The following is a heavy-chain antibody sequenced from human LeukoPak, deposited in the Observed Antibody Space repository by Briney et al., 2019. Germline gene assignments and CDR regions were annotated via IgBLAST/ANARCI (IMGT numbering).Heavy chain of an antibody. Sequence: ASVKVSCKASGGTFSSYAISWVRQAPGQGLEWMGGIIPIFGTANYAQTFQGRVTITADESTSTAYMELSSLKSEDTAVYYCARGGITMIVVARDWFAPWGQGTLVTVSS. J-gene: IGHJ5*02. D-gene: IGHD3-22*01. CDR2: IIPIFGTA. CDR1: GGTFSSYA. CDR3: ARGGITMIVVARDWFAP. V-gene: IGHV1-69*13.